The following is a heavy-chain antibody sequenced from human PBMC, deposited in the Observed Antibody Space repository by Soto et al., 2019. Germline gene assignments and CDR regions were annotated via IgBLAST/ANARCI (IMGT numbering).Heavy chain of an antibody. J-gene: IGHJ4*02. CDR3: ARASGRQIAVAGGDY. CDR1: GFTFSSYA. CDR2: ISYDGSNK. Sequence: QVQLVESGGGVVQPGRSLRLSCAASGFTFSSYAMHWVRQAPGKGLEWVAVISYDGSNKYYADSVKGRFTISRDNSKNTRYLQMNSLRAEDTAVYYCARASGRQIAVAGGDYWGQGTLVTVSS. V-gene: IGHV3-30-3*01. D-gene: IGHD6-19*01.